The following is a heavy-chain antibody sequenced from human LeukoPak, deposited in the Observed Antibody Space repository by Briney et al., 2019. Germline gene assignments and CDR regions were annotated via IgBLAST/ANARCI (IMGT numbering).Heavy chain of an antibody. J-gene: IGHJ4*02. D-gene: IGHD5-12*01. CDR1: GGTISGGHY. CDR2: IYHSWST. CDR3: ARAPSGYESFFDY. V-gene: IGHV4-31*03. Sequence: SQTLSLTCTVSGGTISGGHYWSWIRQRPGKGLEWIGYIYHSWSTYYNPSLKSRVTISIDTSENQFSLKLSSVTVADTAVYYCARAPSGYESFFDYWGQGTLVPVTS.